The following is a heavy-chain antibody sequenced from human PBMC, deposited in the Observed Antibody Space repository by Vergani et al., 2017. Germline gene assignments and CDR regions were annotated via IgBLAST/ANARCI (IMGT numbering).Heavy chain of an antibody. CDR3: ARVISSSHNGRYYYYMDV. Sequence: EVQLVQSGAEVKKPGESLRISCKGSGYSFTSYWIGWVRQMPGKGLEWMGIIYPGDSDTRYSPSFQGQVTISADKSISTAYLQWSSLKASDTAMYYCARVISSSHNGRYYYYMDVWGKGTTVTVSS. V-gene: IGHV5-51*01. CDR1: GYSFTSYW. D-gene: IGHD6-6*01. J-gene: IGHJ6*03. CDR2: IYPGDSDT.